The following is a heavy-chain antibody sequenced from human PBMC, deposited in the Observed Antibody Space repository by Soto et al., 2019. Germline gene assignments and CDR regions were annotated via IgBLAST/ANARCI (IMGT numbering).Heavy chain of an antibody. D-gene: IGHD6-13*01. CDR1: GLTFSSYA. J-gene: IGHJ4*02. Sequence: GGSLRPSCPASGLTFSSYAMSWFRRAPGKGLKWVSAISGSGGRKNYADSVKGRFTISRDNSKITLYLQMNSLRAEDTAVYYCAKDSPYIAAAGPPFDYWGQGTLVTVSS. V-gene: IGHV3-23*01. CDR2: ISGSGGRK. CDR3: AKDSPYIAAAGPPFDY.